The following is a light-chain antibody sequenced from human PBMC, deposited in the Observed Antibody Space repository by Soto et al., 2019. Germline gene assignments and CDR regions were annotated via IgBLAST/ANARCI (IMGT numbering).Light chain of an antibody. CDR2: KAS. Sequence: DIQMTQSPSTLSGSVGARVTITCRASQTISSWLAWYQQKPGKAPKLLIYKASTLESGVPSRFSGSGSGTELTITISSLQPDDCETYDGQHYNSYSEAFGQGTKVDIK. CDR1: QTISSW. J-gene: IGKJ1*01. V-gene: IGKV1-5*03. CDR3: QHYNSYSEA.